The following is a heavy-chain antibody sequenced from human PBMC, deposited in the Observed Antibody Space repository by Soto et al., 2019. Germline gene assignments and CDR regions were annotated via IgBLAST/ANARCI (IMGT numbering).Heavy chain of an antibody. V-gene: IGHV1-58*02. D-gene: IGHD5-18*01. CDR2: IGVGSGNT. CDR1: GYTFTSYG. Sequence: ASVKVSCKASGYTFTSYGISWVRQARGQGLEWIGWIGVGSGNTNYAQKFQERVTITRDMSTSTAYMELSSLRSEDTAVYYCAADGVVDTAMVNWGQGTLVTVSS. CDR3: AADGVVDTAMVN. J-gene: IGHJ4*02.